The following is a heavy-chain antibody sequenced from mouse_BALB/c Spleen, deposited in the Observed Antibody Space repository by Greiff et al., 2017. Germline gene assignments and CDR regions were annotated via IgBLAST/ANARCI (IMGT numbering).Heavy chain of an antibody. D-gene: IGHD2-4*01. CDR1: GYTFTSYW. CDR3: ARGGSTMKGYFDV. J-gene: IGHJ1*01. V-gene: IGHV1-87*01. Sequence: VQLQQSGAELARPGASVKLSCKASGYTFTSYWMQWVKQRPGQGLEWIGAIYPGDGDTRYTQKFKGKATLTADKSSSTAYMQLSSLASEDSAVYYCARGGSTMKGYFDVWGAGTTVTVSS. CDR2: IYPGDGDT.